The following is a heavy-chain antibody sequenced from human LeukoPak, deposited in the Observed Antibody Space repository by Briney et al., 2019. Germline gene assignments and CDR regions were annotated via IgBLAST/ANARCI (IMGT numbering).Heavy chain of an antibody. J-gene: IGHJ5*01. CDR1: GCTFGNSW. D-gene: IGHD5-24*01. V-gene: IGHV3-48*01. Sequence: PGGCLRLSCAASGCTFGNSWPTWVRKAPGKGLEWISYISSSSSIIYYADSLKGRSTISRDNAENSLYLQMNSLRAEDTAVYYCARRGNYNYDSWGQGTLVTVSS. CDR2: ISSSSSII. CDR3: ARRGNYNYDS.